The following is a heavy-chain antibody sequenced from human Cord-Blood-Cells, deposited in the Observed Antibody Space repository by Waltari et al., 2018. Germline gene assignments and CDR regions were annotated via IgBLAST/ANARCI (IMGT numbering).Heavy chain of an antibody. V-gene: IGHV2-26*01. CDR1: GFPLSNARMG. Sequence: QVTLKESGPVLVKPTETLTLTCTVSGFPLSNARMGVSWTRQPPVKALEWLAHIFSNDEKSYSTSLKSRLTISKDTSKSQVVLTITNMDPVDTATYYCARTAPYDILTGYFDYWGQGTLVTVSS. J-gene: IGHJ4*02. CDR3: ARTAPYDILTGYFDY. D-gene: IGHD3-9*01. CDR2: IFSNDEK.